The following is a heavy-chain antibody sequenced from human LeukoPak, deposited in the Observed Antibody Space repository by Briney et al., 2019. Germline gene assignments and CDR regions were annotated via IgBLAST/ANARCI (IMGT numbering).Heavy chain of an antibody. J-gene: IGHJ6*02. Sequence: EGSLRLSCAASGFTVSSNYMSWVRQAPGKGLEWVSVIYSGGSTYYADSVKGRFTISRDNSKNTLYLQMNSLRAEDTAVYYCAAWGLMVTYGMDVWGQGTTVTVSS. CDR2: IYSGGST. V-gene: IGHV3-53*01. D-gene: IGHD2-8*01. CDR1: GFTVSSNY. CDR3: AAWGLMVTYGMDV.